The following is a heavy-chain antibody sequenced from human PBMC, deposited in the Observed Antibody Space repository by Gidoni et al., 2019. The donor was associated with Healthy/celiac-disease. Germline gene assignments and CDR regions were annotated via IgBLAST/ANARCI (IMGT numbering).Heavy chain of an antibody. Sequence: STYYNPSLKSRVTISVDTSKNQFSLKLSSVTAADTAVYYCARRDGVYSSSWYAPPTNYNWFDPWGQGTLVTVSS. CDR2: ST. V-gene: IGHV4-39*01. D-gene: IGHD6-13*01. CDR3: ARRDGVYSSSWYAPPTNYNWFDP. J-gene: IGHJ5*02.